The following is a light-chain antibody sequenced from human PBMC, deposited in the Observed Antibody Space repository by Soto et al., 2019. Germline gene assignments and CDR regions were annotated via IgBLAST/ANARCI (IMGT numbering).Light chain of an antibody. J-gene: IGKJ1*01. CDR3: QQYNNWPPAT. Sequence: EIVMTQSPATLSVSPGERATLSCRASQSVSSKLAWYQQKPGQAPRLLIYRASTRATDIPARFSGSGSGTEFTLIISSLQSEDFAVYYCQQYNNWPPATFGQGTKVDIK. CDR1: QSVSSK. CDR2: RAS. V-gene: IGKV3-15*01.